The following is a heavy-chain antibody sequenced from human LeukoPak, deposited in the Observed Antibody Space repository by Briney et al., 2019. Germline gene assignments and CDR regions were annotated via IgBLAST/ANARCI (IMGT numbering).Heavy chain of an antibody. CDR2: ISYDVTNK. Sequence: GGSLRLSCAASGFTFTRHWMTWVRQAPGKGLEWVAVISYDVTNKYYADSVKGRFTISRDNSKNTLYLQMNSLRTGDTAVYYCAKDSVEFGDYVSMYYLDYWGQGTLVTVSS. CDR3: AKDSVEFGDYVSMYYLDY. J-gene: IGHJ4*02. CDR1: GFTFTRHW. D-gene: IGHD4-17*01. V-gene: IGHV3-30*18.